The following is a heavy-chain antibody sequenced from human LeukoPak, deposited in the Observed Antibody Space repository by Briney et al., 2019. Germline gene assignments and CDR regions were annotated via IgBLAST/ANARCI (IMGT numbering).Heavy chain of an antibody. Sequence: PGGSLRLSCAASGFTFSSYAMSWVRQAPGKGLEWVSAISGSGANTYYADSVRGRFTISRGNSKNTLYLHMNSLRAEDTAVYCCAKERAGYTNPYYFDYWGQGTLVTVSS. CDR3: AKERAGYTNPYYFDY. J-gene: IGHJ4*02. CDR2: ISGSGANT. D-gene: IGHD3-16*02. V-gene: IGHV3-23*01. CDR1: GFTFSSYA.